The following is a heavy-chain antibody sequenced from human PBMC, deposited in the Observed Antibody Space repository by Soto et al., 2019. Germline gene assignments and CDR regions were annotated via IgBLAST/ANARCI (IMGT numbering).Heavy chain of an antibody. CDR1: GGSFRSYY. D-gene: IGHD3-10*01. CDR3: ARLPPRSSDATANWFDS. CDR2: FYYSGNT. V-gene: IGHV4-59*08. J-gene: IGHJ5*01. Sequence: SETLSLTCTVSGGSFRSYYWSWVRQPPGKGLEWIGHFYYSGNTKYDPSLESRVTISVDTSKNQFSLKLASVTAADTAVYYCARLPPRSSDATANWFDSWGQGTLVTVSS.